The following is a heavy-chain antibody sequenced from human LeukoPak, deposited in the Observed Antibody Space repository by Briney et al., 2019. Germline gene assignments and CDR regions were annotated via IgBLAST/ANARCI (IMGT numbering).Heavy chain of an antibody. Sequence: GGSLRLSCAASGFTFSRYGMHWVRQAPGKGLEWVADIWSDGSNKFYADSVKGRFTISRDNSKNTLYLQMNSLRAEDTAVYYCAKSLAAGYYASSGYYPEWGQGTLVTVSS. CDR2: IWSDGSNK. J-gene: IGHJ4*02. V-gene: IGHV3-33*06. D-gene: IGHD3-22*01. CDR3: AKSLAAGYYASSGYYPE. CDR1: GFTFSRYG.